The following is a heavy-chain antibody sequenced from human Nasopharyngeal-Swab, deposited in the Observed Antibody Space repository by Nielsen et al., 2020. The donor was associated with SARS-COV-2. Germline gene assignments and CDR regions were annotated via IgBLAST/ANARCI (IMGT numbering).Heavy chain of an antibody. CDR3: AGDRILEWLYYYYYMDV. V-gene: IGHV3-21*01. D-gene: IGHD3-3*01. CDR2: ISSSSSYI. Sequence: GGSLRLSCAASGFTFSSYSMNWVRQAPGKGLEWVSSISSSSSYIYYADSVKGRFTISRDNAKNSLYLQMNSLRAEDTAVYYCAGDRILEWLYYYYYMDVWGKGTTVTVSS. J-gene: IGHJ6*03. CDR1: GFTFSSYS.